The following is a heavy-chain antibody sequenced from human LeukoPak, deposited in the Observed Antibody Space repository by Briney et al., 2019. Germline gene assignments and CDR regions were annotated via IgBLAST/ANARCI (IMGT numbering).Heavy chain of an antibody. J-gene: IGHJ6*02. CDR2: IYYSGST. D-gene: IGHD6-13*01. CDR1: GGSFSGYY. CDR3: ARNASAAGMIYYYGMDV. V-gene: IGHV4-34*01. Sequence: PSETLSLTCAVYGGSFSGYYWSWIRQPPGKGLEWIGSIYYSGSTYYNPSLKSRVTISVDTSKNQFSLKLSSVTAADTAVYYCARNASAAGMIYYYGMDVWGQGTTVTVSS.